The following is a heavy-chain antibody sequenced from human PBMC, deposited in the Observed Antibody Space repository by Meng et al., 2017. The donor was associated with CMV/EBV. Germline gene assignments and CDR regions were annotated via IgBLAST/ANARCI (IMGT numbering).Heavy chain of an antibody. CDR2: NNPNSAGT. Sequence: HGELVQCGSEVKKPGASVKAVCKASGSRFIWHYIYWERQATGQGLEWMGRNNPNSAGTNYVEKFQGRVTMTRDTSNNIVYMELTRLTSDDTAVYYCTRSWIDSFTPDFDYWGQGTLVTVSS. CDR1: GSRFIWHY. CDR3: TRSWIDSFTPDFDY. V-gene: IGHV1-2*06. J-gene: IGHJ4*02. D-gene: IGHD2-2*03.